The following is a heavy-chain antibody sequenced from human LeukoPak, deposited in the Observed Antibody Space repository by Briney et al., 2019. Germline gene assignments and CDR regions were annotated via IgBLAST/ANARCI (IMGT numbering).Heavy chain of an antibody. CDR3: AKVGATMTYYYGMDV. V-gene: IGHV3-30*18. J-gene: IGHJ6*02. D-gene: IGHD3-22*01. Sequence: GGSLRLSCAASGCTFSSSGMDWGRQAPGEGLEWVAVMSYDGSNKYYAHSVKGRLTISRETSKNTLYLQMHSLTAEDTAVYYCAKVGATMTYYYGMDVWGQGTTVTVSS. CDR1: GCTFSSSG. CDR2: MSYDGSNK.